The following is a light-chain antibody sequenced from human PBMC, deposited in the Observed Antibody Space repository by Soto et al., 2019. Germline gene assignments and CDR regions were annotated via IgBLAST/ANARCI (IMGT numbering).Light chain of an antibody. J-gene: IGKJ1*01. Sequence: DIVMTQSPLSLPVTPGEPASISCRSSQSLLHSDGYTYFDWYLQKPGQSPQLLIYLGSNRASGVTDRFSGSGSGTDFTLKISKVEAEDVGVYYCMQALQTPWTFGQGTKVEI. CDR1: QSLLHSDGYTY. CDR3: MQALQTPWT. CDR2: LGS. V-gene: IGKV2-28*01.